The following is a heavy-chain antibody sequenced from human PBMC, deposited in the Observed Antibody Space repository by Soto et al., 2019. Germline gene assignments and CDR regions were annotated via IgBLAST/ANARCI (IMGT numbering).Heavy chain of an antibody. CDR1: GFTVCDFD. CDR2: ISGSGDGT. CDR3: TKASGAYLSFPWFDP. V-gene: IGHV3-23*01. J-gene: IGHJ5*02. Sequence: GSPRLCCAVCGFTVCDFDMSWIRQDPGKGPEWVASISGSGDGTFYADSVKGRFSISRDNSNDTLYLQMNSLRGEDTAVYYCTKASGAYLSFPWFDPWGLGTLVTVSS. D-gene: IGHD3-16*02.